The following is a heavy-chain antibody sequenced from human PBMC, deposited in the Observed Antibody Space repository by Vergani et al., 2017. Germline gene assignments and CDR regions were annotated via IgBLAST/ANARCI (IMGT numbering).Heavy chain of an antibody. J-gene: IGHJ4*02. D-gene: IGHD3-3*01. V-gene: IGHV4-30-4*01. CDR3: ARGLDGVRQDFWSGYYLGYFDY. CDR2: IYYSGST. CDR1: GGSISSGDYY. Sequence: QVQLQESGPGLVKPSQTLSLTCTVSGGSISSGDYYWSWIRQPPGKGLEWIGYIYYSGSTYYNPSLKSRVTITVDTSKNQFSLKLSSLTAADTAVYYCARGLDGVRQDFWSGYYLGYFDYWGQGTLVTVSS.